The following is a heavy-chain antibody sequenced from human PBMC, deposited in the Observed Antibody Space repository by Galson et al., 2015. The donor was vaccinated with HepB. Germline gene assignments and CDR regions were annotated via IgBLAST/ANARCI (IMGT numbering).Heavy chain of an antibody. CDR1: GFTFNNYW. Sequence: SLRLSCAASGFTFNNYWMHWVRQAPGKGLVWVARINSDGSSITYADSVKGRFTISRDNAQNTLYLQMNSLRAEDTAIYYCARAAEPRITIFGVYYYFGMDVWGQGTTVTVSS. J-gene: IGHJ6*02. CDR2: INSDGSSI. D-gene: IGHD3-3*01. CDR3: ARAAEPRITIFGVYYYFGMDV. V-gene: IGHV3-74*03.